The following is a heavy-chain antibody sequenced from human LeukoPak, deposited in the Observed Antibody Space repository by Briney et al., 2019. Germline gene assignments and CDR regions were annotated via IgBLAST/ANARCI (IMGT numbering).Heavy chain of an antibody. CDR3: AKEGYGDYVVLNY. Sequence: GGSLRLSCAASGFTFSSYTKNWVRQAPGKGLEWVSGISGSGGSTSYADSVKGRFTISRDNSKNTLYLQMNSLRAEDTAVYYCAKEGYGDYVVLNYWGQGTLVTVSS. V-gene: IGHV3-23*01. D-gene: IGHD4-17*01. CDR2: ISGSGGST. J-gene: IGHJ4*02. CDR1: GFTFSSYT.